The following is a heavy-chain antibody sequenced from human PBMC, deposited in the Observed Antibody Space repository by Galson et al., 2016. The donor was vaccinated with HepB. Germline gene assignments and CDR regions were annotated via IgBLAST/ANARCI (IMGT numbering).Heavy chain of an antibody. CDR3: ARDSTAVYSYSYSMYL. V-gene: IGHV1-8*02. J-gene: IGHJ6*03. CDR1: GYIFTSYD. D-gene: IGHD2-21*02. CDR2: MNPKSGTT. Sequence: SVKVSCKASGYIFTSYDINWVRQAPGQGLEWVGWMNPKSGTTGFAQTFQGRVTLTRSTALGTSYMELNSLTSEDTAIYFCARDSTAVYSYSYSMYLWGQGTAVTVSS.